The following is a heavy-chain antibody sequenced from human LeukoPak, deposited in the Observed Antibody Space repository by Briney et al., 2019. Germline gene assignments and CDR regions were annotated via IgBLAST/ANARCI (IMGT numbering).Heavy chain of an antibody. D-gene: IGHD3-3*01. V-gene: IGHV3-23*01. J-gene: IGHJ4*02. Sequence: GGSLRLSCAASGFTFSSYAMSWVRQAPGKGLEWVSAISGSGGSTYYADSVKGRFTISRDNSKNTPYLQMNSLRAEDTAVYYCAKSRRGYDFWSGPYADYWGQGTLVTVSS. CDR3: AKSRRGYDFWSGPYADY. CDR2: ISGSGGST. CDR1: GFTFSSYA.